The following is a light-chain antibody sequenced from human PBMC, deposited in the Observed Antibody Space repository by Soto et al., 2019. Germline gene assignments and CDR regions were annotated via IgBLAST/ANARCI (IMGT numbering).Light chain of an antibody. J-gene: IGKJ1*01. CDR2: CAS. Sequence: EIVWTQSPGILSLSPGERATLSCRASQSVSSGYLAWYQQKPGQAPRRLIYCASSRATGIPDRFSGSGFVTDFTLTISRLEPEYFAVYYCQHESSSSRSWTFGQGTKVEIK. CDR1: QSVSSGY. V-gene: IGKV3-20*01. CDR3: QHESSSSRSWT.